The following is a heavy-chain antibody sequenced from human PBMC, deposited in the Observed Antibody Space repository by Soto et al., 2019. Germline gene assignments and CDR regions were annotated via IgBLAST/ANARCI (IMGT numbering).Heavy chain of an antibody. D-gene: IGHD6-19*01. CDR3: ATAPTSSGWYRFDY. J-gene: IGHJ4*02. CDR2: IVVGSGNT. Sequence: ASVKVSCKASGFTFTSSAVQWVRQARGQRLEWIGWIVVGSGNTNYAQKFQERVTITRDMSTSTAYMELSSLRSEDTAVYYCATAPTSSGWYRFDYWGQGTLVTVSS. CDR1: GFTFTSSA. V-gene: IGHV1-58*01.